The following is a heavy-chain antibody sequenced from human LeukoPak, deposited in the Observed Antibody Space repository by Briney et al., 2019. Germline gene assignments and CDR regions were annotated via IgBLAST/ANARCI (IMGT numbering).Heavy chain of an antibody. CDR1: GFTFSSYS. D-gene: IGHD2/OR15-2a*01. Sequence: PGGSLRLSCAASGFTFSSYSMNWVRQAPGEGLEWVSSISSSSSYIYYADSVKGRFTISRDNAKNSLYLQMNSLRAEDTAVYYCARVSLSAAFDIWGQGTMVTVSS. CDR3: ARVSLSAAFDI. CDR2: ISSSSSYI. J-gene: IGHJ3*02. V-gene: IGHV3-21*01.